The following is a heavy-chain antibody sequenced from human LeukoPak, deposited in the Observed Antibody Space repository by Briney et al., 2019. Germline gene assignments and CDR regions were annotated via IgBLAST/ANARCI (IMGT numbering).Heavy chain of an antibody. D-gene: IGHD3-3*01. CDR3: ARGKRYYDFWSGYHVFGAFDI. V-gene: IGHV1-69*06. J-gene: IGHJ3*02. Sequence: SVKVSCKPSGGPFSSYVISWVRQAPGQGLEWMGGTIPISGTTHYAQKFQGRVSITADKSTSTAYMELSSLRSGDTAVYYCARGKRYYDFWSGYHVFGAFDIWGQGTMVTVSS. CDR2: TIPISGTT. CDR1: GGPFSSYV.